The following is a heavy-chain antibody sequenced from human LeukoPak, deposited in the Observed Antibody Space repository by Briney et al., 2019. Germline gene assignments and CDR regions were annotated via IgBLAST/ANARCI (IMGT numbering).Heavy chain of an antibody. Sequence: SETLSLTCTVSGGSISSYYWSWIRQPPGKGLEWIGYIYYSGSTNYNPSLKSRVTISVDTSKNQFSLKLSSVTAADTAVYYCARSRYSSGYDYWGQGTLVTVSS. CDR3: ARSRYSSGYDY. D-gene: IGHD6-19*01. CDR1: GGSISSYY. V-gene: IGHV4-59*01. J-gene: IGHJ4*02. CDR2: IYYSGST.